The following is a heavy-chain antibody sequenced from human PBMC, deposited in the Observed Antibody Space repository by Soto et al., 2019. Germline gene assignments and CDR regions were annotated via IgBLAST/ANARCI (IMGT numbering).Heavy chain of an antibody. D-gene: IGHD2-15*01. CDR3: ARDLAKGGGSAGFDY. J-gene: IGHJ4*02. CDR2: INPNSGGT. V-gene: IGHV1-2*02. CDR1: GYTFTGYY. Sequence: QVQLVQSGAEVKKPGASVKVSCKASGYTFTGYYMHWVRQAPGQGLEWMGWINPNSGGTKYPQKFQGRVTMTRDTSITTVYMSLTGLKPDDTAVYYCARDLAKGGGSAGFDYWGQGTLVAVSS.